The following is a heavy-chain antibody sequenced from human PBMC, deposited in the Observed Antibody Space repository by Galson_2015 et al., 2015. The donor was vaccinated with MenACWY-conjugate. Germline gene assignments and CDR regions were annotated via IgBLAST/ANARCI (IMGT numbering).Heavy chain of an antibody. Sequence: EALSLTCAVSGYSISSSNWWGWIRQPPGKGLEWLGFIYYSGSTYYNPSLKSRVTMSVDTSKNQLSLKLRSVTDVDAAAYYCARTKSSSGTQFDYWGQGTVVTVSS. CDR1: GYSISSSNW. D-gene: IGHD2-2*01. V-gene: IGHV4-28*01. CDR2: IYYSGST. J-gene: IGHJ4*02. CDR3: ARTKSSSGTQFDY.